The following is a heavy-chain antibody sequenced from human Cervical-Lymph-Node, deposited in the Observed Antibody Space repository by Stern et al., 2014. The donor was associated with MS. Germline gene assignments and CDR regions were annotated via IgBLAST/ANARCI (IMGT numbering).Heavy chain of an antibody. Sequence: QVQLVQSGAEVKKPGSSVKVSCKASGVTLSNYAISWVRQAPGQGLEWMGGIIPIFGTTNYAQKFQGRVTITADKSTSTASMELSSVTYEDTAVYYCAKEGAVWEEPVWYFDYWGQGTLVTVSS. V-gene: IGHV1-69*06. D-gene: IGHD1-26*01. J-gene: IGHJ4*02. CDR3: AKEGAVWEEPVWYFDY. CDR2: IIPIFGTT. CDR1: GVTLSNYA.